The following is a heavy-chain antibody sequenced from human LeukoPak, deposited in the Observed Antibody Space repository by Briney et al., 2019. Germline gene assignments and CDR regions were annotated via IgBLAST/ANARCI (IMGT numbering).Heavy chain of an antibody. CDR2: INPNSGGT. CDR1: GYTFTGYY. V-gene: IGHV1-2*02. D-gene: IGHD2-2*01. J-gene: IGHJ6*03. Sequence: GASVKVSCKASGYTFTGYYMHWVRQAPGQGLEWMGWINPNSGGTNYAQKFQGRVTMTRDTSISTAYMELSRLRSDDTAVYYCARGAVVVPAAMVRFDYYYYYMDVWGKGTTVTVSS. CDR3: ARGAVVVPAAMVRFDYYYYYMDV.